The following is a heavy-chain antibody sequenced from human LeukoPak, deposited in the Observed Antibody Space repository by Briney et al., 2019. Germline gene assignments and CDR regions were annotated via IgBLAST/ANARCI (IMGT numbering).Heavy chain of an antibody. J-gene: IGHJ5*02. Sequence: GGSLRLSCAVSGFTLSSYAMSWVRQAPGKGLEWVSAISGSGGSTYYADSVKGRFTISRDNSKNTLYLQMNSLRAEDTAVYYCAKDLRGYCSSTSCYDQRNWFDPWGQGTLVTVSS. CDR2: ISGSGGST. V-gene: IGHV3-23*01. D-gene: IGHD2-2*01. CDR1: GFTLSSYA. CDR3: AKDLRGYCSSTSCYDQRNWFDP.